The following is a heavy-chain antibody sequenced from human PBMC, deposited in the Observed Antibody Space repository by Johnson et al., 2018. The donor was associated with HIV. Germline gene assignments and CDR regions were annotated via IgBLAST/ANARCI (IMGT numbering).Heavy chain of an antibody. CDR2: FSGSGGST. J-gene: IGHJ3*02. CDR3: ARDWVIGDAFDI. V-gene: IGHV3-23*04. CDR1: GFTFSSYA. D-gene: IGHD2-21*01. Sequence: VQLVESGGGLVQPGGSLRLSCAASGFTFSSYAMSWVRQAPGKGLEWVSAFSGSGGSTYYADSVKGRFTISRDNSKNTLYLQMNSLRAEDTAVYYCARDWVIGDAFDIWGQGTKVTVSS.